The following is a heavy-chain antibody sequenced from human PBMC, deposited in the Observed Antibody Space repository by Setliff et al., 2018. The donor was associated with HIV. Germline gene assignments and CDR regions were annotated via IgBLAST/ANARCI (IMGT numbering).Heavy chain of an antibody. V-gene: IGHV4-39*07. CDR1: RGSISSTSHY. D-gene: IGHD2-8*01. J-gene: IGHJ6*03. CDR2: IYYSGRT. Sequence: PSETLSLTCIVSRGSISSTSHYWGWVRQSPGRRLEWIGSIYYSGRTYYNPSRKSRVTMSVDTSTNQFSLDLTSVTAADTAVYFCAGEIAPAARLPNVGGPPPPGYYHYMDVWGKGTTVTVSS. CDR3: AGEIAPAARLPNVGGPPPPGYYHYMDV.